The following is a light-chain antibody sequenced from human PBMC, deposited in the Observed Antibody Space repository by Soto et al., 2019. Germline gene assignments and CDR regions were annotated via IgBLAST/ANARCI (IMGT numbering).Light chain of an antibody. Sequence: QSALTQPASVSGSPGQSITISCTGTSSDVGGYMSVSWYQHHPGKAPKLMNYEISNRPSGVSNRFSGSKSGNTASLTISGLQAEDEADYYCNSYTSSSTWVFGGGTKLTVL. CDR3: NSYTSSSTWV. CDR2: EIS. CDR1: SSDVGGYMS. V-gene: IGLV2-14*01. J-gene: IGLJ3*02.